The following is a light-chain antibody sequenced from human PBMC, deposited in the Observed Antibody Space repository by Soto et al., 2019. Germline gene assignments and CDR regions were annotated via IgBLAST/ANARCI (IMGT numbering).Light chain of an antibody. V-gene: IGKV3-15*01. CDR2: DTS. Sequence: VMTQSPGTLSVSLGERATLSCRASQSVSIHLAWYQQKPGQAPRILIYDTSTRAPGTPARFSGSGSGTESTLTISSLQSEDFAVYYCQQYSNWPPITFGQGTRLEI. CDR1: QSVSIH. CDR3: QQYSNWPPIT. J-gene: IGKJ5*01.